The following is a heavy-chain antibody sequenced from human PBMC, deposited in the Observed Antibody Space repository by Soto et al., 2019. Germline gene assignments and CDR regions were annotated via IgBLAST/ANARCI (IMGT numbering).Heavy chain of an antibody. V-gene: IGHV4-59*08. D-gene: IGHD3-16*02. CDR1: GGSISSYY. Sequence: QVQLQESGPGLVKPSETLSLTCTVSGGSISSYYWSWIRQPPGKGLEWIGYIYYSGSTNYNPSLKSRVTISVDTSKNQFSLKLSSVTAADTAVYYCASTMIIFGGVIDPAPRSWGQGTLVTVSS. CDR2: IYYSGST. J-gene: IGHJ5*02. CDR3: ASTMIIFGGVIDPAPRS.